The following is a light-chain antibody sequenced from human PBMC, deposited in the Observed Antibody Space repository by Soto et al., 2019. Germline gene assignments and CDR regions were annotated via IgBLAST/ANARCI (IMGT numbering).Light chain of an antibody. CDR1: QSISSN. CDR2: RTS. V-gene: IGKV3-15*01. Sequence: ETVMTQSPATLSVSPGARATLSCRASQSISSNLAWYQQKPGQAPRLLMFRTSTRATGVPARFSGSGSGTEFNITISSLQSEDFAVYYCQQYNNWPRATFGGGTKVEIK. J-gene: IGKJ4*01. CDR3: QQYNNWPRAT.